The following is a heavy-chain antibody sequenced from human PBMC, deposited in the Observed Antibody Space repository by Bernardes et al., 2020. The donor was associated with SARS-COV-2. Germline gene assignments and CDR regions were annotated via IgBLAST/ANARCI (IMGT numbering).Heavy chain of an antibody. CDR3: ARGRGGSRTQNRYYYYYYMDV. J-gene: IGHJ6*03. Sequence: SEALSLTCAVYGGSFSGYYWSWIRQPPGKGLEWIGEINHSGSTNYNPSLKSRVTISVDTSKNQFSLKLSSVTAADTAVYYCARGRGGSRTQNRYYYYYYMDVWGKGTTVTVSS. CDR1: GGSFSGYY. CDR2: INHSGST. D-gene: IGHD5-12*01. V-gene: IGHV4-34*01.